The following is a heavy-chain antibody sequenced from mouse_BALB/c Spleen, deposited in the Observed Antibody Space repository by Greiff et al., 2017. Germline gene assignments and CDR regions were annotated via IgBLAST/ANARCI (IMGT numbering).Heavy chain of an antibody. CDR3: AREGLRRAWFAY. D-gene: IGHD2-4*01. V-gene: IGHV5-4*02. CDR2: ISDGGSYT. Sequence: EVMLVESGGGLVKPGGSLKLSCAASGFTFSDYYMYWVRQTPEKRLEWVATISDGGSYTYYPDSVKGRFTISRDNARNILYLQMSSLRSEDTAMYYCAREGLRRAWFAYWGQGTLVTVSA. J-gene: IGHJ3*01. CDR1: GFTFSDYY.